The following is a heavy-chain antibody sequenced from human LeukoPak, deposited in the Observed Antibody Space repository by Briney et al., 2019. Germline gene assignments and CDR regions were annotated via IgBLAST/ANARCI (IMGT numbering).Heavy chain of an antibody. D-gene: IGHD4-17*01. CDR1: GYTFTSYD. CDR2: MSAYNGNT. J-gene: IGHJ4*02. Sequence: ASVKVSCKASGYTFTSYDISWVRQAPGQGLEWMGWMSAYNGNTNYAQKLQGRVTMTTDTSTSTAYMELRSLRSDDTAVYYCARAGVYSGYTSDLDDYGDYTYYYFDYWGQGTLVTVSS. CDR3: ARAGVYSGYTSDLDDYGDYTYYYFDY. V-gene: IGHV1-18*01.